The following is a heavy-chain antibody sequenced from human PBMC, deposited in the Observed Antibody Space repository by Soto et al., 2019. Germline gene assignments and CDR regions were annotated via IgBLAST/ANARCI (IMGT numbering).Heavy chain of an antibody. D-gene: IGHD3-10*02. CDR3: ARELGPTDSVRLDV. CDR2: INPDKDDR. V-gene: IGHV1-18*04. CDR1: GYKFINYF. Sequence: QVQLVQSGAEVKKPGASVKVSCKASGYKFINYFISWVRQAPGQGLEWMGWINPDKDDRKYAEKFQGRVTMTTDTFTSTAYMELGNLRFDDTAVYYCARELGPTDSVRLDVW. J-gene: IGHJ6*01.